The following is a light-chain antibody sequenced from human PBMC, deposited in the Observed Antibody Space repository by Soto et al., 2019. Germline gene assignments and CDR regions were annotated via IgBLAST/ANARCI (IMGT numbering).Light chain of an antibody. V-gene: IGKV1-6*01. CDR1: QGIGND. CDR3: LQDYNCPLT. Sequence: AIQMTQSPSSLSASVGDRVTITCRASQGIGNDLGWYQQKPGEAPKLLIFGASILQSGIPSRFSGSGSDTDFTLTISSLQPEDFATYYCLQDYNCPLTFGGGSKVEIK. CDR2: GAS. J-gene: IGKJ4*01.